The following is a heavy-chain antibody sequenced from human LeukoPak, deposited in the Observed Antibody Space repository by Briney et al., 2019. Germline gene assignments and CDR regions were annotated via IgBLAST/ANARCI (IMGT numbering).Heavy chain of an antibody. J-gene: IGHJ3*01. CDR1: GYSFTSYW. V-gene: IGHV5-51*01. D-gene: IGHD2-21*02. CDR2: IYPGDSDT. CDR3: ARRSAYCGIDCPLDAFDV. Sequence: GESLKISCRGAGYSFTSYWVGWVRQMPGKGLEWMGTIYPGDSDTRYSPSFQGQVTISADRSINTAYMQWKSLKASDTATYFCARRSAYCGIDCPLDAFDVWGQGTMVHVSS.